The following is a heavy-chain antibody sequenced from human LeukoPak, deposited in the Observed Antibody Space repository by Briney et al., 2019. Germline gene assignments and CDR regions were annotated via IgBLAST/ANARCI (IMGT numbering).Heavy chain of an antibody. Sequence: SETLSLTCTVSGGSISSYYWSWIRQPPGKGLEWIGEINHSGSTNYNPSLKSRVTISVDTSKNQFSLKLSSVTAADTAVYYCARGPVLAGGQGTMVTVSS. CDR2: INHSGST. CDR3: ARGPVLA. D-gene: IGHD2-8*02. J-gene: IGHJ3*01. CDR1: GGSISSYY. V-gene: IGHV4-34*01.